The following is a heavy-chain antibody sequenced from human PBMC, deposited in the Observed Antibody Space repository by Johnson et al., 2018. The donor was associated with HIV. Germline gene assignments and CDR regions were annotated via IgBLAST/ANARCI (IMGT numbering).Heavy chain of an antibody. CDR2: IRYDGSNK. V-gene: IGHV3-30*02. CDR3: AKDPVGATWAFDI. Sequence: QMLLVESGGGLVQPGGSLRLSCAASGFTVSSNYMSWVRQAPGKGLEWVAFIRYDGSNKYYADSVKGRFTISRDNSKNTLYLQMNSLRAEDTAVYYCAKDPVGATWAFDIWGQGTMVTVSS. CDR1: GFTVSSNY. D-gene: IGHD1-26*01. J-gene: IGHJ3*02.